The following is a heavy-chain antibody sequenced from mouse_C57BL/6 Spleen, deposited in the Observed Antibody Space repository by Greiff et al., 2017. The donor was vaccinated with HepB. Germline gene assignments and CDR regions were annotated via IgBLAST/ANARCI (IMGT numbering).Heavy chain of an antibody. CDR3: AKNRYGNYEGFAY. D-gene: IGHD2-1*01. Sequence: VKLMESGPGLVQPSQSLSITCTVSGFSLTSYGVHWVRQSPGKGLEWLGVIWRGGSTDYNAAFMSRLSITKDNSKSQVFFKMNSLQADDTAIYYCAKNRYGNYEGFAYWGQGTLVTVSA. J-gene: IGHJ3*01. V-gene: IGHV2-5*01. CDR2: IWRGGST. CDR1: GFSLTSYG.